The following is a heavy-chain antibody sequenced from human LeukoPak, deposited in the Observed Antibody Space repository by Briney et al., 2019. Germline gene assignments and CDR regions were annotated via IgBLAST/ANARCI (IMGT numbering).Heavy chain of an antibody. J-gene: IGHJ4*02. D-gene: IGHD3-3*01. Sequence: SETLSLTCSVSGDSITYFYWSWIRQAAGKGLEWIGSISYSGTTYYNPSLKSRVTISVDTSKNQFSLKLNSVTAADTAVYYCARDPDFWSGYYNFDYWGQGTLVTVSS. CDR1: GDSITYFY. CDR2: ISYSGTT. CDR3: ARDPDFWSGYYNFDY. V-gene: IGHV4-4*07.